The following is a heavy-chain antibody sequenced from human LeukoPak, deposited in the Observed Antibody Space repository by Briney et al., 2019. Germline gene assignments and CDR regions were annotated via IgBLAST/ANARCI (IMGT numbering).Heavy chain of an antibody. V-gene: IGHV3-74*01. D-gene: IGHD3-10*01. J-gene: IGHJ3*02. CDR2: INGGRRNT. CDR1: GFTLRRFW. CDR3: SRGSGSYASDAFDI. Sequence: GGPLTLPCAPSGFTLRRFWVLWPPHTPGKARVWVSRINGGRRNTPYADSVEGRLTTSRDTAKNTAYLQMNSLRAEDRVLYCLSRGSGSYASDAFDIWGQGTMVTVSS.